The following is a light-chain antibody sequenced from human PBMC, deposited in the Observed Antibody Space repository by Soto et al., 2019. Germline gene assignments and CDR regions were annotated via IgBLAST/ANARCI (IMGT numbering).Light chain of an antibody. V-gene: IGLV4-69*01. Sequence: QSVLTQSPSASASLGASVKLTCTLSSGHSSYAIAWHQQQPEKGPRYLMKLNSDGSHSKGDGIPDRFSGSSSGAEHYLTISSLQSEDEADYYCQTWGTGIHVVFGGGTKVTVL. CDR1: SGHSSYA. CDR3: QTWGTGIHVV. J-gene: IGLJ2*01. CDR2: LNSDGSH.